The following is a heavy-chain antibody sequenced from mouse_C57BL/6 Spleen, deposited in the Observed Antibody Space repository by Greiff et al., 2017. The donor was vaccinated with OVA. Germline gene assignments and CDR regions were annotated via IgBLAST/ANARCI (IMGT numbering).Heavy chain of an antibody. CDR2: ISSGSSTI. CDR3: ASPHYYGSSFYYAMDY. CDR1: GFTFSDYG. J-gene: IGHJ4*01. Sequence: EVMLVASGGGLVKPGGSLKLSCAASGFTFSDYGMHWVRQAPEKGLEWVAYISSGSSTIYYADTVKGRFTISRDNAKNTLFLQMTSLRSEDTAMYYCASPHYYGSSFYYAMDYWGQGTSVTVSS. V-gene: IGHV5-17*01. D-gene: IGHD1-1*01.